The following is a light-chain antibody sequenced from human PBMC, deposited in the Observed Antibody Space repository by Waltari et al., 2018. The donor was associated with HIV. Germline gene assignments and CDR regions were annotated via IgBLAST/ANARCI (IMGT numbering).Light chain of an antibody. V-gene: IGLV3-21*04. CDR1: NIGSKS. J-gene: IGLJ3*02. CDR3: QLWDSSSDHPV. Sequence: SYVLTQPPSVSVAPGKPARITCGGNNIGSKSVHWYQQKPGQAPVMVIYYDSDRPSGIPEGFSGSNSGSTATLTISRVEAGDEADYYCQLWDSSSDHPVFGGGTKLTVL. CDR2: YDS.